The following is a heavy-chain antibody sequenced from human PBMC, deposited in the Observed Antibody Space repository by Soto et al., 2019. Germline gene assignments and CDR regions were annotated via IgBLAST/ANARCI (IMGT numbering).Heavy chain of an antibody. D-gene: IGHD3-22*01. Sequence: QAQLEQSGGEVKKPGSSVKVSCKASRVAFSKFIVTWVRQAPVLGLEWVGGIIPIFGTANYAQKFQGRVTITADESTSTSYMEVNNLRSEDTAVYYCAKVRDSSPMGYYYGMDVWGQGTTVTASS. V-gene: IGHV1-69*01. CDR1: RVAFSKFI. J-gene: IGHJ6*02. CDR2: IIPIFGTA. CDR3: AKVRDSSPMGYYYGMDV.